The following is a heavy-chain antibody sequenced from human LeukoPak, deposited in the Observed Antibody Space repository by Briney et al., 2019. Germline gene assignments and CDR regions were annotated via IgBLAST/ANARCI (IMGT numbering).Heavy chain of an antibody. Sequence: GGSLRLSCVASGFTFSTYAMSWVRQAPGKGLEWVSAISGSGGSTYYADSVKGRFTISRDNSKNTLYLQMNSLRAGDTAVYYCAKDLVIWFGEGAFDIWGQGTMVTVSS. CDR1: GFTFSTYA. J-gene: IGHJ3*02. CDR3: AKDLVIWFGEGAFDI. D-gene: IGHD3-10*01. V-gene: IGHV3-23*01. CDR2: ISGSGGST.